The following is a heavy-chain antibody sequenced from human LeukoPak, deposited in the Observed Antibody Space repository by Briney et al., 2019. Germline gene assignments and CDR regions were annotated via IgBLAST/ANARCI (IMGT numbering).Heavy chain of an antibody. CDR1: GFTFSDYY. V-gene: IGHV4-59*05. J-gene: IGHJ4*02. CDR2: IYYSGST. D-gene: IGHD3-9*01. Sequence: PGGSLRLSCAASGFTFSDYYMSWIRQAPGKGLEWVGSIYYSGSTYYNPSLKSRVTISVDTSKNQFSLKLSSVTAADTAVYYCARGLRYFDWLLYRDYYFDYWGQGTLVTVSS. CDR3: ARGLRYFDWLLYRDYYFDY.